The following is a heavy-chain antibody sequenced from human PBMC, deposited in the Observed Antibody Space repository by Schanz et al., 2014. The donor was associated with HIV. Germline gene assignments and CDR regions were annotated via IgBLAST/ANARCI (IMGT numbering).Heavy chain of an antibody. J-gene: IGHJ4*02. CDR2: ISYDGTNE. CDR1: GFTFSSYG. CDR3: AKEEQQLGGVGGYHFDY. V-gene: IGHV3-30*18. D-gene: IGHD6-13*01. Sequence: EQLVESGGGLVQPGGSLRLSCAASGFTFSSYGMHWVRQAPGKGLEWVAVISYDGTNEYYADSVKGRFTISRDISKNTLYLQMNSLRAEDTAVYYCAKEEQQLGGVGGYHFDYWGQGTLVTVSS.